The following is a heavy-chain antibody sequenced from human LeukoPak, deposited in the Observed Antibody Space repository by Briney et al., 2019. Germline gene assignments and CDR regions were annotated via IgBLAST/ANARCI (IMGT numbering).Heavy chain of an antibody. J-gene: IGHJ3*02. V-gene: IGHV4-39*07. CDR1: GGSISSSNYY. Sequence: SETLSLTCTVSGGSISSSNYYWGWIRQPPGKGLEWIGSIHYSGSTYYNPSLKSRVTISVDTSKNQFSLKLSSVTAADTAVYYCARDAYNSDAFDIWGQGTMVTVSS. CDR2: IHYSGST. CDR3: ARDAYNSDAFDI. D-gene: IGHD5-24*01.